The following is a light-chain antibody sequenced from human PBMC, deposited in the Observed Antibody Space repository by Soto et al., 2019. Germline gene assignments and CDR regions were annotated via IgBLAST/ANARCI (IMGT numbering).Light chain of an antibody. CDR2: DTN. Sequence: QAVVTQEPSLTVSPGGTVTLTCGSSTGAVTSDHYPYWFQQKSGQAPRTLISDTNNKDSWTPARFSGSLLGGKAALTLSGAQPEDEADYYGLLSYADGRPWVFGGRTKVTVL. V-gene: IGLV7-46*01. J-gene: IGLJ3*02. CDR3: LLSYADGRPWV. CDR1: TGAVTSDHY.